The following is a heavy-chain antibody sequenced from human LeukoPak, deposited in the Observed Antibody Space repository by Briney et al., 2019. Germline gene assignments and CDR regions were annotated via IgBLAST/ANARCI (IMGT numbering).Heavy chain of an antibody. J-gene: IGHJ4*02. V-gene: IGHV3-9*01. CDR3: ARISGGDLGYCSGGSCFDFDY. Sequence: GRSLRLSCAASGFTFDDYAMHWVRQAPGKGLEWVSGISWNSGSIGYADSVKGRFTISRDNAKNTLYLQMNSLRAEDTAVYYCARISGGDLGYCSGGSCFDFDYWGQGTLVTVSS. D-gene: IGHD2-15*01. CDR2: ISWNSGSI. CDR1: GFTFDDYA.